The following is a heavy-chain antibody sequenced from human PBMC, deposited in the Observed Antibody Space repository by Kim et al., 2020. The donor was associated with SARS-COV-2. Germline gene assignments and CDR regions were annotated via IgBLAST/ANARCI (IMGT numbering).Heavy chain of an antibody. J-gene: IGHJ4*02. CDR2: ISGSGGST. Sequence: GGSLRLSCAASGFTFSSYAMSWVRQAPGKGLEWVSAISGSGGSTYYADSVKGRFTISRDNSKNTLYLQMNSLRAEDTAVYYCARRGGVRGVMRASFDYWGQGTLVTVSS. CDR1: GFTFSSYA. V-gene: IGHV3-23*01. CDR3: ARRGGVRGVMRASFDY. D-gene: IGHD3-10*01.